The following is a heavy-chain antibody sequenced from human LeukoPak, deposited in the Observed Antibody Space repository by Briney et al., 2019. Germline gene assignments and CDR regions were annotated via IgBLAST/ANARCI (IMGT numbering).Heavy chain of an antibody. D-gene: IGHD3-10*01. J-gene: IGHJ4*02. Sequence: RAGGSLRLSCAASGFTFRNYVIHWVRQAPGKGLEWVAVTSSGLNVKLYADSVKGRFTISRDNSRSALYLQMNSLRPEDTAIYYCAREGYYGSGSPPSLYFDYWGQGTLVTVSS. CDR3: AREGYYGSGSPPSLYFDY. CDR1: GFTFRNYV. CDR2: TSSGLNVK. V-gene: IGHV3-30-3*01.